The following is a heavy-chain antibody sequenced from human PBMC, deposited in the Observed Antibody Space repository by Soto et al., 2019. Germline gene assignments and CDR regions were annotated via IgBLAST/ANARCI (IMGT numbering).Heavy chain of an antibody. D-gene: IGHD3-10*01. J-gene: IGHJ4*02. CDR2: INHSGST. Sequence: SETLSLTCAVYGGSFSGYYWSWIRQPPGKGLEWIGEINHSGSTNYNPSLKSRVTISVDTSKNQFSLKLSSVTAADTAVYYCARGMTLAGSGSYHNDYWGQGTLVTVSS. CDR1: GGSFSGYY. V-gene: IGHV4-34*01. CDR3: ARGMTLAGSGSYHNDY.